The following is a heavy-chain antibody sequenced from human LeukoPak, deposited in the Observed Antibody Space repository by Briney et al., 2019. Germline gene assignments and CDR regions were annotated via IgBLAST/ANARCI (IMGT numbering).Heavy chain of an antibody. D-gene: IGHD6-13*01. CDR3: AATDIAAAGTWLDP. CDR2: MHYSGTA. CDR1: GFTFSNYA. Sequence: PGGSLRLSCAASGFTFSNYAVSWIRPPPGKGMEWLGYMHYSGTANYNPALKSRVTISVDTSKNKFSLKLSSVTAADTAVYYCAATDIAAAGTWLDPWGQGTLVTVSS. J-gene: IGHJ5*02. V-gene: IGHV4-59*01.